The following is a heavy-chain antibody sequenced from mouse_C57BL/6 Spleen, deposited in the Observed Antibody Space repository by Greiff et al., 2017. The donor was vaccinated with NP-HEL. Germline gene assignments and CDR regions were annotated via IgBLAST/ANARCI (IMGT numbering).Heavy chain of an antibody. J-gene: IGHJ4*01. V-gene: IGHV1-80*01. CDR1: GYAFSSYW. CDR3: ARGGLGRWDAMDY. D-gene: IGHD4-1*01. CDR2: IYPGDGDT. Sequence: QVQLQQSGAELVKPGASVKISCKASGYAFSSYWMNWVKQRPGKGLEWIGQIYPGDGDTNYNGKFKGKATLTADKSSSTAYMQLSSLTSEDSAVYFCARGGLGRWDAMDYWGQGTSVTVSS.